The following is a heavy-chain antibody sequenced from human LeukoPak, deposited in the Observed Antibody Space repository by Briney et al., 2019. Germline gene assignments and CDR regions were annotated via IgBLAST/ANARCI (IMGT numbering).Heavy chain of an antibody. V-gene: IGHV3-33*06. CDR1: GFTFSSYG. CDR2: IWYDGSNK. D-gene: IGHD5-24*01. CDR3: AKDSGDGYSTYYFDY. J-gene: IGHJ4*02. Sequence: GRSLRLSCAASGFTFSSYGMHWVRQAPGKGLEWVAVIWYDGSNKYYADSVKGRFTISRDNSKNTLYLQMNSLRAEDTAVYYCAKDSGDGYSTYYFDYWGQGTLVTVSS.